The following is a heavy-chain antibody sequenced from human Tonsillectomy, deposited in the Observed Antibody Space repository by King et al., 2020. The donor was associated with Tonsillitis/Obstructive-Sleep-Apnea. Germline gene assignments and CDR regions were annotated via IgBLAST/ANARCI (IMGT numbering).Heavy chain of an antibody. Sequence: QLVQSGAELKKPGASVTVSCKASGYTFTSYYIHWVRQAPGQGLEWMGIINASGGSPNYAQKFQGRVTMTRDTSTNTVYMDLSSLRSEDTAVYYCARELGAGGFDYWGQGTLVTVSS. V-gene: IGHV1-46*01. CDR1: GYTFTSYY. D-gene: IGHD1-26*01. J-gene: IGHJ4*02. CDR2: INASGGSP. CDR3: ARELGAGGFDY.